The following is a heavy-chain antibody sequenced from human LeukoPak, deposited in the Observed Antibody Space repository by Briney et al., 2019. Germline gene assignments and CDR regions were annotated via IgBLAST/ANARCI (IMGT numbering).Heavy chain of an antibody. CDR1: GFPFSRYA. V-gene: IGHV3-30-3*01. J-gene: IGHJ3*02. Sequence: PGTSLRLSCAASGFPFSRYAVHWVRQAPGKGLEWVALRSHDGGIEDYADSVKGRFTISRDNSRNTLYLQMNSLKPEDTAVYYCAREKVATASAFDIWGQGTMVTVSS. CDR2: RSHDGGIE. D-gene: IGHD4-23*01. CDR3: AREKVATASAFDI.